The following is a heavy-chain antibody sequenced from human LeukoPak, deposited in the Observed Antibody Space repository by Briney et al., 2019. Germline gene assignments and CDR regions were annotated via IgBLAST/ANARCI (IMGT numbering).Heavy chain of an antibody. J-gene: IGHJ4*02. V-gene: IGHV3-7*01. Sequence: GGSLRLSCAASGFIFSSYWMSWVRQAPGKGLEWVANIKQDGSEKYYVDSVKGRFTISRDNAKNSLHLQMNSLRAEDTAVYYCARDWRWLQYPYFDYWGQGTLVTVSS. CDR2: IKQDGSEK. D-gene: IGHD5-24*01. CDR1: GFIFSSYW. CDR3: ARDWRWLQYPYFDY.